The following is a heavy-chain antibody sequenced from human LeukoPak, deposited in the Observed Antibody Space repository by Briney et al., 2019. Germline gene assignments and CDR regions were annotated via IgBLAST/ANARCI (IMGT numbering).Heavy chain of an antibody. D-gene: IGHD3-3*01. CDR3: AKDQNGYDFWSGYINFDY. V-gene: IGHV3-23*01. CDR2: ISGSGDST. CDR1: GCTFSSYA. Sequence: GGSLRLSCAASGCTFSSYAMSWVRQAPGKGLEWVSAISGSGDSTYYADSVKGRFTISRDNSKNTLYLQMNILRAEDTAVYSRAKDQNGYDFWSGYINFDYWGPGTLVTVSS. J-gene: IGHJ4*02.